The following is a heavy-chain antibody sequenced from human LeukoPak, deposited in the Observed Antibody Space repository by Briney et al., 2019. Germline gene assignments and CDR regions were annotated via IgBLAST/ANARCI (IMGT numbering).Heavy chain of an antibody. CDR3: ARGPDCSSTSCFRFDY. CDR1: GYSISSGYY. V-gene: IGHV4-38-2*02. D-gene: IGHD2-2*01. Sequence: SETLSLTCTVSGYSISSGYYWGWIRQPPGKGLEWIGEINHSGSTNYNPSLKSRVTISVDTSKNQFSLKLSSVTAADTAVYYCARGPDCSSTSCFRFDYWGQGTLVTVSS. J-gene: IGHJ4*02. CDR2: INHSGST.